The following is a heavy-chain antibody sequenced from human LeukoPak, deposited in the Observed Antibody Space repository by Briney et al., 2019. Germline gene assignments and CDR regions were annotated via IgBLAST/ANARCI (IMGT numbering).Heavy chain of an antibody. CDR2: VYYSGST. Sequence: PSETLSLTCTVSGGSISSSSYYWGWIRQPPGKGLEWIGSVYYSGSTYYNPSLKSRVTISVDTSKNQFSLKLSSVTAADTAVCYCGRVGGSGVTYGYWGQGTLVTVSS. V-gene: IGHV4-39*07. CDR3: GRVGGSGVTYGY. D-gene: IGHD3-16*01. J-gene: IGHJ4*02. CDR1: GGSISSSSYY.